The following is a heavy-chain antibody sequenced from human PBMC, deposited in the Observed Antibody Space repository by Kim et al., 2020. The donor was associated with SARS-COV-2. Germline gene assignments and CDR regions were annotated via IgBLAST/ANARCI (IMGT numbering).Heavy chain of an antibody. J-gene: IGHJ5*02. Sequence: GGSLRLSCAASGFTFDDYAMHWVRQAPGKGLEWVSGISRNSGSIGYADSVKGRFTISRDNAKNSLYLQMNSLRAEDTALYYCAKGHQQRAGNRFDHGGQG. CDR1: GFTFDDYA. CDR3: AKGHQQRAGNRFDH. V-gene: IGHV3-9*01. D-gene: IGHD6-25*01. CDR2: ISRNSGSI.